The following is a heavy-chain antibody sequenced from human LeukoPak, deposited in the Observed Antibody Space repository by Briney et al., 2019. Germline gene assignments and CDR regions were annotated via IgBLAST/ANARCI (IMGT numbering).Heavy chain of an antibody. CDR2: PDWNDAK. CDR1: GFSLGTTRVC. J-gene: IGHJ4*02. CDR3: ARSPNIRSGDYWDYFDD. Sequence: ESGPALSQPTQPLTLTCAISGFSLGTTRVCVSWIRQPPAKALESLTLPDWNDAKYYNRSLKTRLTISKDTSKDQVVLTMTNVDPLDTATYYCARSPNIRSGDYWDYFDDWGQGTLVTVSS. V-gene: IGHV2-70*01. D-gene: IGHD6-19*01.